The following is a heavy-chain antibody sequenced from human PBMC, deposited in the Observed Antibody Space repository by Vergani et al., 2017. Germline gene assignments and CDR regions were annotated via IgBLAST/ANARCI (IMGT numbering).Heavy chain of an antibody. J-gene: IGHJ4*02. CDR3: ATGPPLSYDSSGYLDY. V-gene: IGHV1-24*01. Sequence: QVQLVQSGAEVKKPGASVKVSCKVSGYTLTELSMHWVRPAPGKGLEWMGGFDPEDGETIYAQKFQGRVTMTKDTSTDTAYMELSSLRSEDTAVYYCATGPPLSYDSSGYLDYWGQGTLVTVSS. CDR1: GYTLTELS. D-gene: IGHD3-22*01. CDR2: FDPEDGET.